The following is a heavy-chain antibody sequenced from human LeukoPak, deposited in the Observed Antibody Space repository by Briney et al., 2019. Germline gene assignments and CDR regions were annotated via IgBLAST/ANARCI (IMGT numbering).Heavy chain of an antibody. CDR1: VGSFRTYT. J-gene: IGHJ4*02. CDR3: ARLSDGGDSFDY. Sequence: SVKVSCKASVGSFRTYTIIWVRQAPGQGLEWMGKIIPLYGTAYYAQRFQGRVTITRDDSTSTAYMELTGLKSTDTATFYCARLSDGGDSFDYWGQGTLLSVSS. D-gene: IGHD4-17*01. V-gene: IGHV1-69*05. CDR2: IIPLYGTA.